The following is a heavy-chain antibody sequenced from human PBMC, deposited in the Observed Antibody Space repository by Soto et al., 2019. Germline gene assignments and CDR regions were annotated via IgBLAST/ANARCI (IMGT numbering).Heavy chain of an antibody. V-gene: IGHV4-34*01. CDR1: GGSFSGYY. Sequence: QEQLQQWGAGLLKPSETLSLTCAVYGGSFSGYYWSWIRQPPGKGLEWIGEINRSGSTNYNPSLKSRVTISVDTSKNQFSLKLSSVTAADTAVYYCARGWGRIFDYWGQGTLVTVSS. CDR3: ARGWGRIFDY. D-gene: IGHD7-27*01. CDR2: INRSGST. J-gene: IGHJ4*02.